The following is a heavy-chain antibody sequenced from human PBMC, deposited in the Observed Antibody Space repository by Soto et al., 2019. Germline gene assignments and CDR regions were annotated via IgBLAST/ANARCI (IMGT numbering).Heavy chain of an antibody. V-gene: IGHV3-30*03. CDR1: GFTFSSYG. D-gene: IGHD6-19*01. CDR3: AIYSSAWYPPDY. Sequence: PGGSLRLSCAASGFTFSSYGMHWVRQAPGKGLEWVAVISYDGSNKYYADSVKGRFTISRDNSKNTLYLQMNSLRAEDTAVYYCAIYSSAWYPPDYWGQGTLVTVSS. J-gene: IGHJ4*02. CDR2: ISYDGSNK.